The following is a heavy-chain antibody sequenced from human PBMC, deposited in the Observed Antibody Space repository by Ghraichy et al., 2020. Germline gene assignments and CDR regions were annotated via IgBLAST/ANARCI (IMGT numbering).Heavy chain of an antibody. CDR3: VRGASDIVVVVPQNLDY. CDR1: GYTFTSYY. Sequence: ASVKVSCKASGYTFTSYYMHWVRQAPGQGLEWLGIINPSGGSTSYPQKFQGRVTMTRDKSTSTVYMELSSLRSQDMAVNYCVRGASDIVVVVPQNLDYWGQGTLVTVSS. V-gene: IGHV1-46*03. J-gene: IGHJ4*02. D-gene: IGHD2-15*01. CDR2: INPSGGST.